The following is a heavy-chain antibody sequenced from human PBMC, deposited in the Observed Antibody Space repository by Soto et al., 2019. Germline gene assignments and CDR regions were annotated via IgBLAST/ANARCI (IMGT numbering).Heavy chain of an antibody. V-gene: IGHV3-23*01. Sequence: EAQLLESGGGLVQPGGSLRLSCAASGFSFSSYAMTWVRQAPGKGLECVSAFSDGGSNTYYTDSVKGRFTISRDNSKNILFLQMNSLRAEDTAVYYCGILHSRCWYTGYYFDSWGQGTLVTVSA. J-gene: IGHJ4*02. CDR2: FSDGGSNT. CDR3: GILHSRCWYTGYYFDS. CDR1: GFSFSSYA. D-gene: IGHD6-13*01.